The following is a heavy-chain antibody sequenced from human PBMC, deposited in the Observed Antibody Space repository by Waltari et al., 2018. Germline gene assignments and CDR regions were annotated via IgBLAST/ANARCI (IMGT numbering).Heavy chain of an antibody. CDR3: AKTQYDFWSAYFDY. J-gene: IGHJ4*02. CDR2: IHGGNGNT. Sequence: QVYLVQSGAEVKKPGASVKVSCQASGYTFTKYSMHWVRQAPGQGLEWMGWIHGGNGNTKYSKKFQDRLTISKDTSATTVYMELSSLTSEDTAVYYCAKTQYDFWSAYFDYWGQGTLVTVSS. D-gene: IGHD3-3*01. CDR1: GYTFTKYS. V-gene: IGHV1-3*01.